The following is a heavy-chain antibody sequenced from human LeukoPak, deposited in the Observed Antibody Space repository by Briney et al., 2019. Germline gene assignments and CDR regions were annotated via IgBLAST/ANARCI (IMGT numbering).Heavy chain of an antibody. J-gene: IGHJ5*02. Sequence: GGSLRLSCASSGFTLSSYWMHWLRQAPGKGLVWVSRINTDGTTTTYADSVKGRFTISRDNAKNTLYLQMNSLRAEDTAVYYCARTGSGASATNLWGQGTLVTVSS. D-gene: IGHD6-6*01. CDR3: ARTGSGASATNL. V-gene: IGHV3-74*01. CDR2: INTDGTTT. CDR1: GFTLSSYW.